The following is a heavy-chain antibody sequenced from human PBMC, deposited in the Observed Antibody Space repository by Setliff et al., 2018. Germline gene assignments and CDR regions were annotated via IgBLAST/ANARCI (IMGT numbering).Heavy chain of an antibody. CDR3: ASVSGFLYMVD. CDR2: IYTTWSS. CDR1: GGSVGTDYNY. Sequence: PSETLSLTCTVSGGSVGTDYNYWSWIRQPAGKGLEWIGHIYTTWSSKYNPSLESRVTISLDASKNQFSLEMTSVTAADTAVYYCASVSGFLYMVDWGKGTTVTVSS. J-gene: IGHJ6*03. V-gene: IGHV4-61*09. D-gene: IGHD3-3*01.